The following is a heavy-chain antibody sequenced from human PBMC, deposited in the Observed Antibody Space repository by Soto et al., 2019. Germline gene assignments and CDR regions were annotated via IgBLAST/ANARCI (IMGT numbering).Heavy chain of an antibody. V-gene: IGHV3-33*01. CDR1: GFTFSSYG. CDR3: ARDYCSSTSCSFDY. J-gene: IGHJ4*02. Sequence: GGSLRLSCAASGFTFSSYGMHWVRQAPGKGLEWVAVIWYDGSNKYYADSVKGRFTISRDNSKNTLYLQMNSLRAEDTAVYYCARDYCSSTSCSFDYWGQGTLVTVSS. D-gene: IGHD2-2*01. CDR2: IWYDGSNK.